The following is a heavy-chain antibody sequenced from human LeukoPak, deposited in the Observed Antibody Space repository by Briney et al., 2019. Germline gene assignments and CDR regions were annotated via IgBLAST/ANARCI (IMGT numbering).Heavy chain of an antibody. CDR1: GYIFSNYA. D-gene: IGHD3-3*01. V-gene: IGHV7-4-1*02. Sequence: ASVKVSCKASGYIFSNYAVNWVRQAPGQGLEWMGWINTNTGNPTYAPGFTGRFVFSLDTSVSTAYLQISSLKAEDTAVYYCAKATYYDFWSGYYHVNFDYWGQGTLVTVSS. CDR2: INTNTGNP. J-gene: IGHJ4*02. CDR3: AKATYYDFWSGYYHVNFDY.